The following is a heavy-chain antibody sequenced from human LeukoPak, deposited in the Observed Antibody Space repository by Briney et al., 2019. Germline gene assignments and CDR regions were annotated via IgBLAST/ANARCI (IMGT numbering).Heavy chain of an antibody. CDR2: IYYSGST. CDR1: GGSISSSSYY. D-gene: IGHD3-10*01. J-gene: IGHJ3*02. Sequence: SETLSLTCTVSGGSISSSSYYWGWIRQPPGKGLEWIGSIYYSGSTYYNPSLKSRVTISVDTSKNQFSLKLSSVTAADTAVYYCARDGSPHYYGSGRGAFDIWGQGTMVTVSS. CDR3: ARDGSPHYYGSGRGAFDI. V-gene: IGHV4-39*07.